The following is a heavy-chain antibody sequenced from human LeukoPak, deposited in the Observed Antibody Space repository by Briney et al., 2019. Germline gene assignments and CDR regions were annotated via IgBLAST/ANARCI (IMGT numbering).Heavy chain of an antibody. V-gene: IGHV3-23*01. CDR3: AKASYSYGNDAFDI. CDR1: GFTFSNFA. J-gene: IGHJ3*02. D-gene: IGHD3-16*02. Sequence: GGSLRLSCAASGFTFSNFAMAWVRQVPEKGLEWVSFIRGGGAGAHYADSVRGRFTISRDNSKNTLSLEMNSLRADDTAVYYCAKASYSYGNDAFDIWGQETKVTVSS. CDR2: IRGGGAGA.